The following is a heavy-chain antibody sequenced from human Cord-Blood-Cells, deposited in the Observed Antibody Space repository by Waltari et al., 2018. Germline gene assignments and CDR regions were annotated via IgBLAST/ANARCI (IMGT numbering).Heavy chain of an antibody. V-gene: IGHV4-39*01. Sequence: LQLQESGPGLVKPSETLSLTCPVSGGSISSSSYYWGWIRQPPGKGLEWIGSIYYSGSTYYNPSIKSRVTISVDTSKNQFSLKLSSVTAADTAVYYCARLESDSNYYYYYMDVWGKGTTVTVSS. J-gene: IGHJ6*03. D-gene: IGHD4-4*01. CDR2: IYYSGST. CDR3: ARLESDSNYYYYYMDV. CDR1: GGSISSSSYY.